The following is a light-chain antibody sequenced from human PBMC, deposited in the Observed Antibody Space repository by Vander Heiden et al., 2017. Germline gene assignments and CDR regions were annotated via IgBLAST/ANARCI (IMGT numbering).Light chain of an antibody. Sequence: AIRMTQSPSSFSASTGDRVTITCRASQGISSYLAWYQQKPGKAPKLLIYAASTLQSGVPSRFSGSESGTDFTLTISCLQSEHFATYYCQQYYSYPQTFGQATKLELK. CDR1: QGISSY. V-gene: IGKV1-8*01. CDR2: AAS. CDR3: QQYYSYPQT. J-gene: IGKJ2*01.